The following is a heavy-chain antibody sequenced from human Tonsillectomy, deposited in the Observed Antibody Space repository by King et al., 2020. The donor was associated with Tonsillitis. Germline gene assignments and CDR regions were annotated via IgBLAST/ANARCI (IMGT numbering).Heavy chain of an antibody. Sequence: VQLVESGAEVKKPGASVKVSCKTSGYSFTDYYMHWVRQAPGQGLEWMGFINPNSGGINYSQKFQGRVTMTRDTSISAAYMELSRLRSDDTAVYYCASGGSKKGDALDLWGQGTMLTVP. CDR2: INPNSGGI. V-gene: IGHV1-2*02. J-gene: IGHJ3*01. CDR3: ASGGSKKGDALDL. CDR1: GYSFTDYY. D-gene: IGHD3-3*01.